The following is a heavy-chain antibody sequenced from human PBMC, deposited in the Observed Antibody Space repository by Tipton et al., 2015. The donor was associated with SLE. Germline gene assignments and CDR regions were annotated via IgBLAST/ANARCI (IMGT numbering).Heavy chain of an antibody. Sequence: TLSLTCAVYGGSFSGNYWGWIRQRPGKGLEWVGEINHSGSTNYNPSLKRHVTISVDTSKNQFSLKLSSVTDADSAVYYCARGRRGAPFDYWGQGTLFTVSS. V-gene: IGHV4-34*01. J-gene: IGHJ4*02. CDR2: INHSGST. D-gene: IGHD4/OR15-4a*01. CDR3: ARGRRGAPFDY. CDR1: GGSFSGNY.